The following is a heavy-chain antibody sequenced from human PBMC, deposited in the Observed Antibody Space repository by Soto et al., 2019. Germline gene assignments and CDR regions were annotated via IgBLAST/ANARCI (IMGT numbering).Heavy chain of an antibody. V-gene: IGHV4-31*03. Sequence: SQTLSLTCSVSGGCITSEGYYWSCIRQLPGKGLEWIGYIYYSGSIFYNPFLKSRASISAHSAKKQFSLQLSSATAADTAVYYCARPRLWEQHFDSWGRGTWSPSPQ. CDR2: IYYSGSI. CDR1: GGCITSEGYY. CDR3: ARPRLWEQHFDS. J-gene: IGHJ4*02. D-gene: IGHD1-26*01.